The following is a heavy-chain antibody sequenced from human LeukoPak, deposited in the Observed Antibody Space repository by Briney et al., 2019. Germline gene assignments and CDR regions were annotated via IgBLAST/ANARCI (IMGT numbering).Heavy chain of an antibody. V-gene: IGHV1-69*13. Sequence: SVKVSCKASGDVFISYAFSWARQAPGQGLEWMGGIIPMLGTADYAQKFQGRVTITADESTRTVYMEVNSLRSEDTAVYYCARGSLILEWLLGYWGQGTLVTVSS. CDR3: ARGSLILEWLLGY. D-gene: IGHD3-3*01. J-gene: IGHJ4*02. CDR1: GDVFISYA. CDR2: IIPMLGTA.